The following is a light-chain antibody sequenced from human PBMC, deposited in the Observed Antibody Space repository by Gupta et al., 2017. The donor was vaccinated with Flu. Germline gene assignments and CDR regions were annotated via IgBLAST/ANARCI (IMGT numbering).Light chain of an antibody. CDR1: QSVSGY. CDR2: DTS. V-gene: IGKV3-11*01. CDR3: QLRTNGPPGDT. J-gene: IGKJ4*01. Sequence: TLSLSPGERATLSCRASQSVSGYLAWYQHKPGQGPRLLIYDTSKRAAGIPARFSGSGAETDFTLTISSREPEDLGIYYCQLRTNGPPGDTFGGGTKVDI.